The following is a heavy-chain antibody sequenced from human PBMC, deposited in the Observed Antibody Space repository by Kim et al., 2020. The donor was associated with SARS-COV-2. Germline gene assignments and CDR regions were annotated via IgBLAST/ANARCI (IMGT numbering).Heavy chain of an antibody. CDR2: IRSKANSYAT. D-gene: IGHD1-1*01. Sequence: GGSLRLSCAASGFIFSGSAMHWVRQASGKGLEWVGRIRSKANSYATAYAASVKGRITISSADSKTTTYLHMNSLKTAATSEYYCTRVSGTTLAFWDALD. CDR1: GFIFSGSA. CDR3: TRVSGTTLAFWDALD. J-gene: IGHJ3*02. V-gene: IGHV3-73*01.